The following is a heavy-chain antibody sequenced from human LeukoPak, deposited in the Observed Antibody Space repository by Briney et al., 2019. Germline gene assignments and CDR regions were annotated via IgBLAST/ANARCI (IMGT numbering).Heavy chain of an antibody. CDR1: GFTFSSYA. J-gene: IGHJ6*02. Sequence: PGGSLRLSCAASGFTFSSYAMSWVRQAPGKGLEWVSAISGSGGSTYYADSVKGRFTISRDNSKNTLYLQMNSLRAEDTAVYYCAEGTLDTAMDNYGMDVWGQGTTVTVSS. CDR2: ISGSGGST. V-gene: IGHV3-23*01. D-gene: IGHD5-18*01. CDR3: AEGTLDTAMDNYGMDV.